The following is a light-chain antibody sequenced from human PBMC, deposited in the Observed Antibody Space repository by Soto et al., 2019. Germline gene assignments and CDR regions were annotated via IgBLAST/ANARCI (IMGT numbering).Light chain of an antibody. CDR1: QDISNY. CDR2: DAS. J-gene: IGKJ4*01. V-gene: IGKV1-33*01. CDR3: QQSYSTPFT. Sequence: DIQMTQSPSSLSASVGDRVTITCQASQDISNYLNWYQQKPGKAPKLLIYDASNLETGVPSRFSGSGSGTDFTFTISSLQPEDIATYYCQQSYSTPFTFGGGTK.